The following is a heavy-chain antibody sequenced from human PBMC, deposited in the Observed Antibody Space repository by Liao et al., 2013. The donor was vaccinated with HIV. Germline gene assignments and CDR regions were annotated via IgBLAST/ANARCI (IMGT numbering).Heavy chain of an antibody. D-gene: IGHD1-26*01. V-gene: IGHV4-59*01. J-gene: IGHJ3*02. CDR3: ASSMGPGGAPTAFDI. CDR2: IYYSGST. CDR1: GGSISSYY. Sequence: QVQLQESGPGLVKPSETLSLTCTVSGGSISSYYWSWIRQPPGKGLEWIGYIYYSGSTNYNPSLKSRVTISVDTSKNQFSLKLSSVTAADTAVYYCASSMGPGGAPTAFDIWGQGTMVTVSS.